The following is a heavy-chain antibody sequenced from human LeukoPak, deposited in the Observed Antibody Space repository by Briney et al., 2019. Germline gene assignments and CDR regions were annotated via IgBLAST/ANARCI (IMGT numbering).Heavy chain of an antibody. CDR1: GFTFSSYW. V-gene: IGHV3-7*04. J-gene: IGHJ4*02. CDR3: ARVPDFWSGLYFDY. Sequence: GGSLRLSCAASGFTFSSYWMSWVRQAPGKGLEWVANIKQDGSEKYYVDSVKGRFTISRDNAKNSLYLHMNSLRAEDTDVYYCARVPDFWSGLYFDYWGQGTLVTVSS. D-gene: IGHD3-3*01. CDR2: IKQDGSEK.